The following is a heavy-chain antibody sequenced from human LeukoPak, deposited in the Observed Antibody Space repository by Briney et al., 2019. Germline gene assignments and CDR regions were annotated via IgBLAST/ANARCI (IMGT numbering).Heavy chain of an antibody. CDR1: GFTVSSNY. CDR3: ASFKARWSNVDY. D-gene: IGHD4-23*01. V-gene: IGHV3-66*02. CDR2: IFSGGST. Sequence: GGSLRLSCAASGFTVSSNYMSWVRQAQGKGLEWVSVIFSGGSTYYADSVKGRFTISRDNSKNTLYLQMNSLRAEDTAVYYCASFKARWSNVDYWGQGTLVTVSS. J-gene: IGHJ4*02.